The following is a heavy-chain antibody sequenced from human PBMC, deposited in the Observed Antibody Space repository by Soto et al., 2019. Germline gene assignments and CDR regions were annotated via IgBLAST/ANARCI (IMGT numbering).Heavy chain of an antibody. CDR2: IIPILDVA. D-gene: IGHD3-10*01. V-gene: IGHV1-69*02. CDR3: AQMWFGELWHGMDV. Sequence: QLVQSGAEVKKPGSSVKVSCKASGGDFLSYTISWVRQAPGQGPEWMGTIIPILDVAKNAQKFQGRVAITADKATSTVYMELRSLRSDDTAVYYCAQMWFGELWHGMDVWGQGTTIIVSS. CDR1: GGDFLSYT. J-gene: IGHJ6*02.